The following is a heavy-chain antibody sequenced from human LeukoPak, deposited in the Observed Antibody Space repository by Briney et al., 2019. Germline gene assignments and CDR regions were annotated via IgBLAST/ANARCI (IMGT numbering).Heavy chain of an antibody. CDR1: GGSFSGYY. CDR3: ARGLRASSSWYDY. J-gene: IGHJ4*02. D-gene: IGHD6-13*01. V-gene: IGHV4-34*01. CDR2: INHSGST. Sequence: SETLSLTCAVYGGSFSGYYWSWIRQPPGKGLEGIGEINHSGSTNYNPSLKSRVTISVDTSKNQFSLKLSSVTAADTAVYYCARGLRASSSWYDYWGQGTLVTVSS.